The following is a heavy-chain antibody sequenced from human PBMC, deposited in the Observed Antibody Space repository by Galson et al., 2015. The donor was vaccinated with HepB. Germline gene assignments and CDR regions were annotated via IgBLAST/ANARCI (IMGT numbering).Heavy chain of an antibody. V-gene: IGHV3-23*01. CDR2: ISGGGGGT. CDR1: GFTFTSYG. Sequence: LRLSCAASGFTFTSYGMSWVRQAPGKGLKWVSSISGGGGGTYYADSVRGRFTISRDNSRNTLYLLMNSLRAEDTAVYYCAKDSAIFGGATPDYWGQGTLVTVSS. CDR3: AKDSAIFGGATPDY. D-gene: IGHD3-3*01. J-gene: IGHJ4*02.